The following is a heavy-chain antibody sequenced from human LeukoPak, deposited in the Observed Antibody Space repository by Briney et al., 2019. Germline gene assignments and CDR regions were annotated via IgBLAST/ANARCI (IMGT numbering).Heavy chain of an antibody. CDR2: IAGDR. V-gene: IGHV1-18*01. Sequence: ASVKVSCKASGYTFSNYGISWVRQAPGQGLEWMAWIAGDRIYAPQFQGRLIVSTDPSTSTAYMELSSLRSEDTAVYYCARALRGYCSSTSCYKRAFDIWGQGTMVTVSS. J-gene: IGHJ3*02. CDR1: GYTFSNYG. D-gene: IGHD2-2*02. CDR3: ARALRGYCSSTSCYKRAFDI.